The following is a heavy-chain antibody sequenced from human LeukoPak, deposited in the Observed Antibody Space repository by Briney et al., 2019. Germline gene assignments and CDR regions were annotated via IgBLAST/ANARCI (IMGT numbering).Heavy chain of an antibody. CDR3: HADCSGGSCYSEDY. CDR2: IIPIFGTA. J-gene: IGHJ4*02. V-gene: IGHV1-69*01. CDR1: GGTFSSYA. D-gene: IGHD2-15*01. Sequence: GASVKVSCKASGGTFSSYAISWVRQAPGQGLEWMGGIIPIFGTANYAQKFQGRVTITADESTSTAYMELSSLRSEDTAVYYCHADCSGGSCYSEDYWGQGTLVTVSS.